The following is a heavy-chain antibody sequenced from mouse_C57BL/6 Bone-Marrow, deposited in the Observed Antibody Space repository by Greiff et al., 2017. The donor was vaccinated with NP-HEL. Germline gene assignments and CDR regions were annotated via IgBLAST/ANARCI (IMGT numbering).Heavy chain of an antibody. Sequence: QVQLKQPGAELVRPGTSVKLSCKASGYTFTSYWMHWVKQRPGQGLEWIGVIDPSDSYTNYNQKFKGKATLTVDTSSSTAYMQLSSLTSEDSAVYYCARSYYYGSSYPYYFDYWGQGTTLTVSS. CDR1: GYTFTSYW. J-gene: IGHJ2*01. D-gene: IGHD1-1*01. CDR2: IDPSDSYT. V-gene: IGHV1-59*01. CDR3: ARSYYYGSSYPYYFDY.